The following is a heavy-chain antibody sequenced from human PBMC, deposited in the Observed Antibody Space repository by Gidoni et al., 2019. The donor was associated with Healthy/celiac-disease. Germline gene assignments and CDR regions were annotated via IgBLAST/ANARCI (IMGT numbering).Heavy chain of an antibody. V-gene: IGHV3-7*05. CDR1: GFTFSSYW. D-gene: IGHD3-22*01. Sequence: EVQLVESGGGLVQPGGSLRLSCAASGFTFSSYWRSWVRQAPGKGLEWVANIKQDGSEKYYVDSVKGRVTISRDNAKNSLYLQMNSLRAEDTAVYYCARMYYYDSSGYFADAFDIWGQGTMVTVSS. J-gene: IGHJ3*02. CDR2: IKQDGSEK. CDR3: ARMYYYDSSGYFADAFDI.